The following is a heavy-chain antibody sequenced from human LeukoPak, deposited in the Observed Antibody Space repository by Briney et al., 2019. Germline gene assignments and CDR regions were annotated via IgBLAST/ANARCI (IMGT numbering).Heavy chain of an antibody. D-gene: IGHD6-19*01. CDR2: IHYSGST. V-gene: IGHV4-59*08. CDR1: GGSISSYY. Sequence: KSSETLSLTCTVSGGSISSYYWSWIRQPPGKGLEWIGYIHYSGSTNYSPSLKSRVTISVDTSKNQFSLKLSSVTAADTAVYYCATLSSGWYFDYWGQGILVTVSS. J-gene: IGHJ4*02. CDR3: ATLSSGWYFDY.